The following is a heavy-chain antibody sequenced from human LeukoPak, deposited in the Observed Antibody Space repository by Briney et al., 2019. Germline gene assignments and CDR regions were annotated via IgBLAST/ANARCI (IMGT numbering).Heavy chain of an antibody. CDR1: GGSISSYY. CDR3: ARDDCYDSSGCDDAFDI. D-gene: IGHD3-22*01. CDR2: IYTSGST. Sequence: SETLSLTCTVSGGSISSYYWSWIRQPAGKGLEWIGRIYTSGSTNYNPSLKSRVTMSVDTSKNQFSLKLSSVTAADTAVYYCARDDCYDSSGCDDAFDIWGQGTMVTVSS. J-gene: IGHJ3*02. V-gene: IGHV4-4*07.